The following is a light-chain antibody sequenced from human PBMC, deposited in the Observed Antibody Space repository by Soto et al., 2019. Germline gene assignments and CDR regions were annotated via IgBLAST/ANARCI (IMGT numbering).Light chain of an antibody. CDR2: GAS. CDR3: QHYHNWPPWT. J-gene: IGKJ1*01. V-gene: IGKV3-15*01. Sequence: EIVMTQSPATLSVSPGDRATLSCRASQSVSNNLAWYQQKPGQAPRLLIYGASTRATGIPARFSGSGSGTEFTLTISSLQPEDFAIYYCQHYHNWPPWTFGQGTKVEIK. CDR1: QSVSNN.